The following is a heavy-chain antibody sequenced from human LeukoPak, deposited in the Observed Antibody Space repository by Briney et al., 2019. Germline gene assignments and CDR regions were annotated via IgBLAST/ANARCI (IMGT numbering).Heavy chain of an antibody. CDR3: ARDPTGGQPTFDY. D-gene: IGHD2-8*02. V-gene: IGHV3-48*03. CDR2: ISSSGSTI. J-gene: IGHJ4*02. Sequence: GGSLRLSCAASGFTFSSYEMNWVCQAPGKGLEWVSYISSSGSTIYYADSVKGRFTISRDNAKNSLYLQMNSLRAEDTAVYYCARDPTGGQPTFDYWGQGTLVTVSS. CDR1: GFTFSSYE.